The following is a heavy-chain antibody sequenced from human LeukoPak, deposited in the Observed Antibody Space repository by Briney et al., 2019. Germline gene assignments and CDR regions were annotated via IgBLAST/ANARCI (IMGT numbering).Heavy chain of an antibody. CDR2: IKEDGSVK. CDR3: AKNFGHQQFDS. CDR1: GFTFSSSW. Sequence: GGSLRLSCAVSGFTFSSSWMDWVRQAPGKGLEWVANIKEDGSVKNYVDSVKGRFTISRDNTKNSLYLQMNSLRAEDTAVYYCAKNFGHQQFDSWGQGILVIVSS. V-gene: IGHV3-7*01. D-gene: IGHD3/OR15-3a*01. J-gene: IGHJ4*02.